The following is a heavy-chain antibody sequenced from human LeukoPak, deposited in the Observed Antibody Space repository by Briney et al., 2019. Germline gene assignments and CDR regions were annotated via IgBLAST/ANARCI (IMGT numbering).Heavy chain of an antibody. Sequence: GGSLRLSCAASGFTFSSYVMSWVRQAPGKGLEWVSAISGSGGSTYYADSVKGRFTISRDNSKNTLYLQMNSLRAEDTPVYYCAKDVTLIVVEGFDYWGQGTLVTVSS. CDR1: GFTFSSYV. J-gene: IGHJ4*02. D-gene: IGHD3-22*01. CDR3: AKDVTLIVVEGFDY. V-gene: IGHV3-23*01. CDR2: ISGSGGST.